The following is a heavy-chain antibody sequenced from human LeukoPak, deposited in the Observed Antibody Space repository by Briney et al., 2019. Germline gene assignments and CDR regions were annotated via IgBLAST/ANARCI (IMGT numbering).Heavy chain of an antibody. J-gene: IGHJ5*02. CDR3: ARDRGYCSSTSCPPRKNWFDP. CDR2: INPNSGGT. D-gene: IGHD2-2*01. Sequence: ASVKVSCKASGYTFTGYYMHWVRQAPGRGLEWMGWINPNSGGTNYAQKFQGRVTTTRDTSISTAYMELSRLRSDDTAVYYCARDRGYCSSTSCPPRKNWFDPWGQGTLVTVSS. CDR1: GYTFTGYY. V-gene: IGHV1-2*02.